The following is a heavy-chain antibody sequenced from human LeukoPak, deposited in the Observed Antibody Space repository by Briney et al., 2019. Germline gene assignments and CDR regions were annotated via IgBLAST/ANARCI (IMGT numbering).Heavy chain of an antibody. Sequence: GGSLRLSCTTSGFTFSKNAMSWVRQAQGKGLEWASTIGGHETFYADSVKGRFTISRDNSKNTVYLHMSSLRVEDTAVYYCAKDWIQFNRVYDCFDSWGQGTLVTVSS. V-gene: IGHV3-23*01. CDR3: AKDWIQFNRVYDCFDS. CDR1: GFTFSKNA. CDR2: IGGHET. J-gene: IGHJ4*02. D-gene: IGHD3-16*01.